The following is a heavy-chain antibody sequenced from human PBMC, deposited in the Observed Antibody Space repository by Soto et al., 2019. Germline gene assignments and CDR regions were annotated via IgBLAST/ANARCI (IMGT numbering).Heavy chain of an antibody. CDR1: GGSISSRSYY. D-gene: IGHD6-6*01. V-gene: IGHV4-39*01. J-gene: IGHJ4*02. Sequence: SETLSLTCTVSGGSISSRSYYWGWIRQPPGKGLEWIGSIYYSGSTYYNPSLKSRVTISVDTSKNQFSLKLSSVTAADTAVYYCASYGLYSSSSDYWGQGTLVTVSS. CDR3: ASYGLYSSSSDY. CDR2: IYYSGST.